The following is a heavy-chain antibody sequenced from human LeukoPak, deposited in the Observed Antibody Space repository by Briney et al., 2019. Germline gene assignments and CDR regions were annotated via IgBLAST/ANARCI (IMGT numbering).Heavy chain of an antibody. CDR2: IYSGETT. CDR1: GFIVSTTY. Sequence: PGGSLRLSCAASGFIVSTTYMSWVRQAPGKGLEWVSVIYSGETTSYADSVKGRFTISRDSSKNTLYLDMNSLRVDDTAMYYCARDWYSSGYYGYWGQGTLVTVSS. J-gene: IGHJ4*02. V-gene: IGHV3-66*01. CDR3: ARDWYSSGYYGY. D-gene: IGHD6-19*01.